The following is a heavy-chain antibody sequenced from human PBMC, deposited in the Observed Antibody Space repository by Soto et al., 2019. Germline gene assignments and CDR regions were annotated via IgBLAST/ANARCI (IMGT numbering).Heavy chain of an antibody. Sequence: PGGSLSLSCAASGFTFSSYAMHWVRQAPGKGLEWVAIISYDGSNKYYADSVKGRFTISRDNSKNTLYLQMNSLRAEDTAVYYCARSYSGLDSSGWYVLDYWGQGTLVTVSS. D-gene: IGHD6-19*01. CDR1: GFTFSSYA. CDR3: ARSYSGLDSSGWYVLDY. CDR2: ISYDGSNK. J-gene: IGHJ4*02. V-gene: IGHV3-30-3*01.